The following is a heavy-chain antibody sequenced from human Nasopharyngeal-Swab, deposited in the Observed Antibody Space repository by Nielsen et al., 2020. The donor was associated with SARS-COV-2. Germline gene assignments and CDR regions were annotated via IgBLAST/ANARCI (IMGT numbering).Heavy chain of an antibody. J-gene: IGHJ6*03. D-gene: IGHD3-22*01. Sequence: GESLKISCAASGFTFSSYSMNWVRQAPGKGLEWVSYISSSSSTIYYADSVKGRFTISRDNAKNSLYLQMNSLRAEDTAVYYCAREHYYDSSGYYLLYYYYYMDGWGKGTTVTVSS. CDR3: AREHYYDSSGYYLLYYYYYMDG. CDR2: ISSSSSTI. CDR1: GFTFSSYS. V-gene: IGHV3-48*01.